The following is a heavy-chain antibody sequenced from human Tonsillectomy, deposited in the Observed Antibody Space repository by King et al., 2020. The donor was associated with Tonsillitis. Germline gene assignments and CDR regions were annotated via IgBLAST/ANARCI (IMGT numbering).Heavy chain of an antibody. J-gene: IGHJ6*02. CDR1: GFTFDDYA. D-gene: IGHD3-16*02. V-gene: IGHV3-9*01. CDR2: ISWNSGSI. CDR3: AKASLSAGNYYSYGMDV. Sequence: VQLVQSGGGLVQPGRSLRLSCAASGFTFDDYAMHWVRPAPGKGLEWVSGISWNSGSIGYADSVKGRFTISRDNAKNSLYLQMNSLRAEDTVLYYCAKASLSAGNYYSYGMDVWGPGTTVTVSS.